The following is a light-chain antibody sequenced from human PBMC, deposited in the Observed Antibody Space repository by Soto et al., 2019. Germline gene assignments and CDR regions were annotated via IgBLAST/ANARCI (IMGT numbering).Light chain of an antibody. CDR3: CSYTSSSTLYV. J-gene: IGLJ1*01. V-gene: IGLV2-14*02. CDR1: SSTVGGFNV. CDR2: EGI. Sequence: QSALTQPASVSGSPGQSITISCTGTSSTVGGFNVVSWYQQHPGKAPKVIIYEGIKRPSGVSNRFSGSNSGSTASPTISGLQAEDEADYYCCSYTSSSTLYVFGTGTKLTVL.